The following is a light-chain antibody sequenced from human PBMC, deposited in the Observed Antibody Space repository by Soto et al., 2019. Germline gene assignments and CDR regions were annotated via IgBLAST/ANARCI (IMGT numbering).Light chain of an antibody. CDR2: EAS. CDR3: QQRHTWPTT. CDR1: QLINTY. Sequence: DIVLTQSPATLSLSPGERATLPCKASQLINTYVAWYQHRPGQGPRLLIYEASKRATGIPARFSGSGSGTDVTLTISSLEPEDFGIYDCQQRHTWPTTFGGGAKVEI. V-gene: IGKV3-11*01. J-gene: IGKJ4*01.